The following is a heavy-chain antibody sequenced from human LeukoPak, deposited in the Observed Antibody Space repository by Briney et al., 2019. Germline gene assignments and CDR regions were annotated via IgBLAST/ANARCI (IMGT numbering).Heavy chain of an antibody. V-gene: IGHV3-64D*06. CDR2: ISSNGGST. CDR3: VKTTSGSYSPFDS. Sequence: GGSLRLSCSASGFTFSSYAMHWVRQAPGKGLEYVSAISSNGGSTYYADSVKGRFTISRDNSKNTLYLRISSLRAEDTAVYYCVKTTSGSYSPFDSWGQGTLVTVSS. D-gene: IGHD1-26*01. J-gene: IGHJ4*02. CDR1: GFTFSSYA.